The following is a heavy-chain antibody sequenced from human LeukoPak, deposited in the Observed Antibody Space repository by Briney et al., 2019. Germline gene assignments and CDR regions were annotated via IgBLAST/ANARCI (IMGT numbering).Heavy chain of an antibody. J-gene: IGHJ4*02. CDR3: ARLPVYFGKGYFDS. Sequence: PSETLSLTCSVSGGSINNRNYYWGWVRKPPGNELEWIGHIYFGGSPFYNPSLKSRLTMSIDTSKDQFSLNINSVAAADTAVYYCARLPVYFGKGYFDSWGRGTLVTVSS. CDR2: IYFGGSP. D-gene: IGHD1-14*01. V-gene: IGHV4-39*01. CDR1: GGSINNRNYY.